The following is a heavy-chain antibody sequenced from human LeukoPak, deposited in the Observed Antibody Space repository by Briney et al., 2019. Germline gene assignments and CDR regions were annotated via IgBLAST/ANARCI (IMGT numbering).Heavy chain of an antibody. Sequence: PGGSLRLSCAASGFTFNDNYMRWGRQAPGKGAGWNWYRGNSGSNIFYGDSVKGRFTISRDNTKKLVFLEMNSLQVEDTAVYFCATSSDCRNHFTIDHWGQGILVTVSS. CDR2: RGNSGSNI. D-gene: IGHD1-14*01. J-gene: IGHJ4*02. CDR1: GFTFNDNY. V-gene: IGHV3-11*04. CDR3: ATSSDCRNHFTIDH.